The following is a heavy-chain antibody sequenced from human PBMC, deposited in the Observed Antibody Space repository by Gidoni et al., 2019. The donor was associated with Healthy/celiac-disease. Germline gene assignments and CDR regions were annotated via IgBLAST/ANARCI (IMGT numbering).Heavy chain of an antibody. V-gene: IGHV3-23*01. Sequence: EVQLLESGGGLVQPGGSLRLSCAASGFTFSSYAMSWVRQAPGKGLGWVSAISGSGGSTYYADSVKGRFTISRDNSKNTLYLQMNSLRAEDTAVYYCAKRYGGNSRHHDYWGQGTLVTVSS. D-gene: IGHD2-21*02. CDR3: AKRYGGNSRHHDY. CDR2: ISGSGGST. J-gene: IGHJ4*02. CDR1: GFTFSSYA.